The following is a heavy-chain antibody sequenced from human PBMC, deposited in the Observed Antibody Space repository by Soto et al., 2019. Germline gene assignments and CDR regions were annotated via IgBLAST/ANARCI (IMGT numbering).Heavy chain of an antibody. Sequence: GGSLRLSCAASGFIFDDYAMHWVRQAPGKGLEWVSGISWNSGSIGYADSVKGRFTISRDNVKNSLYLQMNSLRTEDTALYYCTKGVDFWGQGTLVTVSS. CDR2: ISWNSGSI. CDR1: GFIFDDYA. CDR3: TKGVDF. J-gene: IGHJ4*02. V-gene: IGHV3-9*01.